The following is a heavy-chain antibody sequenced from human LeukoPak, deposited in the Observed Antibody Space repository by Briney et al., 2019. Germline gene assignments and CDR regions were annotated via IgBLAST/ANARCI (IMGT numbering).Heavy chain of an antibody. V-gene: IGHV4-61*08. Sequence: PSQTLSLTCTVSGGSISSGDYYWSWIRQPPGKGLEWIGYIYYSGSTNYNPSLKSRVTISVDTSKNQFSLKLSSVTAADTAVYYCARDDPITMRAFDIWGQGTMVTVSS. CDR1: GGSISSGDYY. CDR3: ARDDPITMRAFDI. CDR2: IYYSGST. J-gene: IGHJ3*02. D-gene: IGHD3-22*01.